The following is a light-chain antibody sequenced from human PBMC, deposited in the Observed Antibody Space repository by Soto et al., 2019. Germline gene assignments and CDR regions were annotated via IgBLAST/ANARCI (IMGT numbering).Light chain of an antibody. CDR2: GAS. V-gene: IGKV3D-15*01. CDR3: QQMLT. CDR1: QSFSSI. Sequence: EIVMTQSPAIPSVYTGERVTLSCRASQSFSSILAWYQQKPGQAPGLLIYGASSRATGIPDRFSGSGSGTDFTLTISRLEREDFAVYYWQQMLTFGQETKV. J-gene: IGKJ1*01.